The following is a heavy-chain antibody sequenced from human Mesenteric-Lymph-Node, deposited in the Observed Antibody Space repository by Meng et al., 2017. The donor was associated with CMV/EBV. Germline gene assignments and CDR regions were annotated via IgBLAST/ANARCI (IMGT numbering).Heavy chain of an antibody. CDR3: ASLSTSPTYYFDY. D-gene: IGHD2-2*01. Sequence: ASVKVSCKASGYTFTSYDINWVRQATGQGLEWMGWMNPNSGNTGYAQKFQGRVTITRNTSISTAYMELSSLRSEDTAVYYCASLSTSPTYYFDYWGQGTLVTVSS. CDR2: MNPNSGNT. CDR1: GYTFTSYD. V-gene: IGHV1-8*03. J-gene: IGHJ4*02.